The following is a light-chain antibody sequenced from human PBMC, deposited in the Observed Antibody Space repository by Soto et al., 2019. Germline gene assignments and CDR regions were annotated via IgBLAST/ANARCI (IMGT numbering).Light chain of an antibody. V-gene: IGLV2-14*01. Sequence: QSALTQPASVSGSPGQSIAISCTGTRSDVGAYNYVSWYQQHPGKAPKLMISEVTNRPSGVSDRFSGSKSGNTASLTIPGLQAEDEADYYCSSFTSRFTFVFGTGTKVTV. J-gene: IGLJ1*01. CDR2: EVT. CDR1: RSDVGAYNY. CDR3: SSFTSRFTFV.